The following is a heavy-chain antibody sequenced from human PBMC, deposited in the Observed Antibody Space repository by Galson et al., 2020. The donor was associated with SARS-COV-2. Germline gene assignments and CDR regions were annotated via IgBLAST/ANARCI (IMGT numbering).Heavy chain of an antibody. D-gene: IGHD5-18*01. V-gene: IGHV4-39*01. J-gene: IGHJ4*02. CDR3: ARHGFPPDTTMALYYFDY. CDR1: GGSISSSSYY. Sequence: ETSETLSLTCTVSGGSISSSSYYWGWIRRPPGKGLEWIGTVYYSGSTYYNPSLKSRVTISVDTSKNQFSLKLSSVTAADTAVYHCARHGFPPDTTMALYYFDYWGQGTLVTVSS. CDR2: VYYSGST.